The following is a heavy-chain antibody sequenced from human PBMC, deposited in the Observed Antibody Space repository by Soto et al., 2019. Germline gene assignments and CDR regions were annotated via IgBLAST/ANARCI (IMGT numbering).Heavy chain of an antibody. V-gene: IGHV3-64D*06. Sequence: GGSLRLSCSASGFTFSSYAMHWVRQAPGKGLEYVSAISSNGGSTYCADSVKGRFTISRDNSKNTLYLQMSSLRAEDTAVYYCVNDPYYSSRWIDAFDIWCQGTMLTV. CDR2: ISSNGGST. D-gene: IGHD6-19*01. CDR1: GFTFSSYA. CDR3: VNDPYYSSRWIDAFDI. J-gene: IGHJ3*02.